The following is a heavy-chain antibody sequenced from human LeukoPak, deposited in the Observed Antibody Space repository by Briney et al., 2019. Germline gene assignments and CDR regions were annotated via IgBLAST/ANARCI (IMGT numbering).Heavy chain of an antibody. Sequence: SETLSLTCAVYGGSFSGYYWSWIRQPPGKGLEWIGEINHSGSTNYNPSLKSRVTISVDTSKNQFSLKLSSVTAADTAVYYCARAGYSYGYRLHFDYWGQGTLVTVSS. J-gene: IGHJ4*02. CDR1: GGSFSGYY. CDR3: ARAGYSYGYRLHFDY. V-gene: IGHV4-34*01. CDR2: INHSGST. D-gene: IGHD5-18*01.